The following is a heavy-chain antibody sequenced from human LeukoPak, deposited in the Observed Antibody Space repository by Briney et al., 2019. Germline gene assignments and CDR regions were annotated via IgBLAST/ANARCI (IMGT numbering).Heavy chain of an antibody. V-gene: IGHV4-38-2*02. J-gene: IGHJ5*02. CDR3: ARGWSILRGGDWFDP. D-gene: IGHD3-3*02. CDR1: GYSISSGDY. CDR2: VYHSGYT. Sequence: PSETLSLTCTASGYSISSGDYWGWIRQPPGKGLEWIGSVYHSGYTYYNPSLKSRVTISVDTSKNQFSLNLSSVTAADTAVYYCARGWSILRGGDWFDPWGQGTLVTVSS.